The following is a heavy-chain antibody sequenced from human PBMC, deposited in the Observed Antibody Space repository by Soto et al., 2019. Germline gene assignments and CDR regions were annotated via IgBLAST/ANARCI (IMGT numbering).Heavy chain of an antibody. D-gene: IGHD2-2*01. J-gene: IGHJ6*02. Sequence: PGESLKISCKGSEYTFTNDWIGWVRQMPGRGLEYMGIIYPFDSDTRYSPSFQGQVTISVDKSINTAYVQWSSLKASDTAMYFCVTLSNTTKKDLSYHYFSVDVWGLGTKVTVSS. V-gene: IGHV5-51*01. CDR3: VTLSNTTKKDLSYHYFSVDV. CDR2: IYPFDSDT. CDR1: EYTFTNDW.